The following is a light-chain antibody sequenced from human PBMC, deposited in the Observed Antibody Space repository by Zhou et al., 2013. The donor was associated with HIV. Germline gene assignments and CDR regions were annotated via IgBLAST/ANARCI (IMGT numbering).Light chain of an antibody. CDR3: QHYNTYPYA. J-gene: IGKJ2*01. V-gene: IGKV1-16*02. CDR2: GAS. Sequence: DIQMTQSPSSLSASVGDRVTITCRATQDISSYVAWYQQELGKAPKLLIYGASTLQSGVPSKFSGTGSGTDFTLTISSLQPEDFATYYCQHYNTYPYAFGQGTKLEI. CDR1: QDISSY.